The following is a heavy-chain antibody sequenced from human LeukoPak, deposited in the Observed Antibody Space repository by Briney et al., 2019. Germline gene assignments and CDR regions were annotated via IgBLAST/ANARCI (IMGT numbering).Heavy chain of an antibody. CDR3: ARGRATYYYDSSGSFDY. CDR1: GYTFTSYY. D-gene: IGHD3-22*01. Sequence: ASAKVSCKASGYTFTSYYMHWVRQAPGQGLEWMGIINPSGGSTSYAQKFQGRVTMTRDTSTSTVYMELSSLRSEDTAVYYCARGRATYYYDSSGSFDYWGQGTLVTVSS. J-gene: IGHJ4*02. V-gene: IGHV1-46*01. CDR2: INPSGGST.